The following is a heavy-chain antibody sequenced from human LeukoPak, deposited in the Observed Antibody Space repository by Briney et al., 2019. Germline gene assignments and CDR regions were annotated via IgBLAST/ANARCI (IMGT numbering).Heavy chain of an antibody. V-gene: IGHV1-69*13. J-gene: IGHJ4*02. CDR3: ARGKSGSYSIPFDY. D-gene: IGHD1-26*01. CDR1: GYTFTSYG. Sequence: GASVKVSCKASGYTFTSYGISWVRQAPGQGLEWMGGIIPIFGTANYAQKFQGRVTITADESTSTAYMELSSLRSEDTAVYYCARGKSGSYSIPFDYWGQGTLVTVSS. CDR2: IIPIFGTA.